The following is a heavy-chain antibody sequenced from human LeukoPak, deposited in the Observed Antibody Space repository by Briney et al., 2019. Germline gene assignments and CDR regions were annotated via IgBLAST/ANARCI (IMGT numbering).Heavy chain of an antibody. CDR3: ARARAGSSHDY. V-gene: IGHV3-11*05. Sequence: GSLRLSCAASGFTFSGYYMSWIRQAPGKGLEWVSYISGKSDYTSYADSVKGRFTISRDNAKNSLYLQMNSLRAEDTAVYYCARARAGSSHDYWGQGTLVTVSS. CDR2: ISGKSDYT. J-gene: IGHJ4*02. D-gene: IGHD3-10*01. CDR1: GFTFSGYY.